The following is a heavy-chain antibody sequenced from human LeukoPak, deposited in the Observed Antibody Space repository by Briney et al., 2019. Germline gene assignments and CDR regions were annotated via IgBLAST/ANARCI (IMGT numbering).Heavy chain of an antibody. J-gene: IGHJ4*02. CDR3: ARERRYDFWSGYRPYYFDY. CDR2: IYYSGST. CDR1: GGSISSYY. V-gene: IGHV4-59*12. D-gene: IGHD3-3*01. Sequence: SETLSLTCTVSGGSISSYYWSWIRQPPGKGLEWIGYIYYSGSTNYNPSLTSRVTISVDTSKNQFSLKLSSVTAADTAVYYCARERRYDFWSGYRPYYFDYWGQGNPGHRLL.